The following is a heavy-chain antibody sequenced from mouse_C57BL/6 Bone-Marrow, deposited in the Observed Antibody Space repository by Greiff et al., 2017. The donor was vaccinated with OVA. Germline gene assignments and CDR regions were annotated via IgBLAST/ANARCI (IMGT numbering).Heavy chain of an antibody. CDR3: ARDGNYLYAMDY. V-gene: IGHV1-20*01. CDR1: GYSFTGYF. D-gene: IGHD2-1*01. Sequence: EVQLQQSGPELVKPGDSVKISCKASGYSFTGYFMNWVMQSHGKSLEWIGRINPYNGDTFYNQKFKGKATLTVDKSSRTAHMELRSLTSEDSAVYYCARDGNYLYAMDYWGQGTSVTVSS. J-gene: IGHJ4*01. CDR2: INPYNGDT.